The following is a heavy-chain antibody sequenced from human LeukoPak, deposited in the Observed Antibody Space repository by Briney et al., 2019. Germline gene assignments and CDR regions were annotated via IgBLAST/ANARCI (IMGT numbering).Heavy chain of an antibody. Sequence: SQTLSLTCAISGDSVSSNSAAGNWIRQSPSRGLDWLGRTYYRSKWYNDYAVSVKSRITINPDTSKNQFSLQLNSVTPEDTAVYYCARDPGYSYGYDWFDPWGQGALVTVSS. V-gene: IGHV6-1*01. CDR3: ARDPGYSYGYDWFDP. D-gene: IGHD5-18*01. CDR1: GDSVSSNSAA. CDR2: TYYRSKWYN. J-gene: IGHJ5*02.